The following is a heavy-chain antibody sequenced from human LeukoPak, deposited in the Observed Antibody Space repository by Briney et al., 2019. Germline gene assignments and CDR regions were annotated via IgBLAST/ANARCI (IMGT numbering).Heavy chain of an antibody. D-gene: IGHD2-2*01. CDR2: IYHSGST. V-gene: IGHV4-38-2*01. CDR3: ARRYQLYYFDS. J-gene: IGHJ4*02. CDR1: GYSISSGYY. Sequence: SETLSLTCAVSGYSISSGYYWGWIRQPPGKGLEWIGSIYHSGSTYYNPSLKSRVTISVDTSKNQFSLKLSSVTAADTAVYYCARRYQLYYFDSWGQGTLVTVSS.